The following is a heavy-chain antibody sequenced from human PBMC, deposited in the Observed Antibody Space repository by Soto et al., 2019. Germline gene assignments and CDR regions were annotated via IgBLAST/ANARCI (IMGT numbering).Heavy chain of an antibody. CDR1: GGTFSSYA. CDR3: ARSGFWSGYYPKYYGMDV. Sequence: SVKVSCKASGGTFSSYAISWVRQAPGQGLEWMGGIIPIFGTANYTQKFQGRVTITADKSTSTAYMELSSLRSEDTAVYYCARSGFWSGYYPKYYGMDVWGQGTTVTVSS. J-gene: IGHJ6*02. D-gene: IGHD3-3*01. V-gene: IGHV1-69*06. CDR2: IIPIFGTA.